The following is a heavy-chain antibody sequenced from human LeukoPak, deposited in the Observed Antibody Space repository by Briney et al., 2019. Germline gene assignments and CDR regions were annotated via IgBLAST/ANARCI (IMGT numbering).Heavy chain of an antibody. J-gene: IGHJ4*02. D-gene: IGHD3-22*01. CDR3: ARVGYGDDSSGYLRYYFDY. Sequence: GASVKVSCKASGGTFSSYAISWVRQAPGQGLEWMGGIIPIFGTANYAQKFQGRVTITADESTSTAYMELSSLRSEDTAVYYCARVGYGDDSSGYLRYYFDYWGQGTLVTVSS. CDR1: GGTFSSYA. CDR2: IIPIFGTA. V-gene: IGHV1-69*13.